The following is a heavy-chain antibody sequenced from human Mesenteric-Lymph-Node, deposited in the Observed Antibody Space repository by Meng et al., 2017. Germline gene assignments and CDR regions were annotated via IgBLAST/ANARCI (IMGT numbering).Heavy chain of an antibody. CDR1: GGSMSSGNYY. D-gene: IGHD2-21*01. J-gene: IGHJ4*02. Sequence: HGQLQESGPGLVAPSQTLSLTCTVAGGSMSSGNYYWSWIRQPPGKGLEWIGYIHHSGSAYYNPSLKSRVSISVDTSKNQFSLNLNSMTAADTAVYYCASFDHIPRRNYFDYWGQGTLVTVSS. V-gene: IGHV4-30-4*01. CDR3: ASFDHIPRRNYFDY. CDR2: IHHSGSA.